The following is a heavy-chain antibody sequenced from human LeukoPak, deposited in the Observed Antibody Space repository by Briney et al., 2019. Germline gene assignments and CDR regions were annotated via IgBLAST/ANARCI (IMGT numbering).Heavy chain of an antibody. CDR1: GFTFSDYY. V-gene: IGHV3-11*01. CDR2: ISSSGSTI. J-gene: IGHJ6*04. Sequence: GGSLRLSCAASGFTFSDYYMSWIRQAPGKGLEWVSYISSSGSTIYYADSVKGRFTISRDNAKNSLYLQMNSLRAEDTAVYYCARGPLKWSSSSSVSGPLDEMDVWGKGTTVTVSS. CDR3: ARGPLKWSSSSSVSGPLDEMDV. D-gene: IGHD6-6*01.